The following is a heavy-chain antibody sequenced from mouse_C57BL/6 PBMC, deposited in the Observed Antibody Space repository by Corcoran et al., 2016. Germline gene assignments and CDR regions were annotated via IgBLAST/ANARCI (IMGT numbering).Heavy chain of an antibody. CDR3: ARERDYGYDGYYAMDY. CDR2: ISYDGSN. D-gene: IGHD2-2*01. Sequence: DVQLQESGPGLVKPSQSLSLTCSVTGYSITSGYYWNWIRQFPGNKLEWMGYISYDGSNNYNPSLKNRISITRDTSKNQFFLKLNSVTTEDTATYYCARERDYGYDGYYAMDYWGQGTSVTVSS. V-gene: IGHV3-6*01. CDR1: GYSITSGYY. J-gene: IGHJ4*01.